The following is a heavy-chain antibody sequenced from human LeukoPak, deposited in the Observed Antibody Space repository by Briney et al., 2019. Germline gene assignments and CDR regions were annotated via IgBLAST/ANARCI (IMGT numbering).Heavy chain of an antibody. V-gene: IGHV4-34*01. CDR3: ARGFHYYGSGSYYPGWFDP. J-gene: IGHJ5*02. CDR2: IHHSGST. CDR1: GGSFSGYY. D-gene: IGHD3-10*01. Sequence: SETLSLTCAVYGGSFSGYYWSWIRQPPGKGLEWIGEIHHSGSTNYNPSLKSRVTISVDTSKNQFSLKLSSVTAADTAVYYCARGFHYYGSGSYYPGWFDPWGQGTLVTVSS.